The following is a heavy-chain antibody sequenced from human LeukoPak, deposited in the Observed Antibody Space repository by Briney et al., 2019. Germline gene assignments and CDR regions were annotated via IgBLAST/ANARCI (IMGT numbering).Heavy chain of an antibody. CDR2: ISKDESNK. D-gene: IGHD3-3*01. CDR3: ASGYDFSSGSKRGFDN. V-gene: IGHV3-33*05. J-gene: IGHJ4*02. Sequence: GGSLRLSCAASGFSFSTFGMHWVRQTPGKGLESVSHISKDESNKYYADSVKGRFTISRDNAKNSLLLQMNSLRAEDTAVYYCASGYDFSSGSKRGFDNWGQGTRVTVSS. CDR1: GFSFSTFG.